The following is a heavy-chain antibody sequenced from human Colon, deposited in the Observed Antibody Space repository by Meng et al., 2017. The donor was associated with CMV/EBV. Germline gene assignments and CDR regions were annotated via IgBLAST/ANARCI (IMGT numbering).Heavy chain of an antibody. D-gene: IGHD2-21*02. Sequence: SETLSPTCTASGASISAFYWTWIRQAPGKGLEWIGYIYYSGTTNYNPSLRSRVTMSLDTSKNQFSLQLRSVTTADTAVYYCARGRVTASNWYDPWGQGTLVTVSS. CDR1: GASISAFY. V-gene: IGHV4-59*01. CDR2: IYYSGTT. J-gene: IGHJ5*02. CDR3: ARGRVTASNWYDP.